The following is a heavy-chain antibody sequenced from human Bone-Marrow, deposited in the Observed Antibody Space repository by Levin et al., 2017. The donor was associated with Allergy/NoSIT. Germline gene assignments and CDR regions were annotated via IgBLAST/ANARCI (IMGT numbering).Heavy chain of an antibody. CDR1: GFTFSSYA. CDR3: AKEGYSSSLKPRVGYFDY. CDR2: ISGSGGST. Sequence: GESLKISCAASGFTFSSYAMSWVRQAPGKGLEWVSAISGSGGSTYYADSVKGRFTISRDNSKNTLYLQMNSLRAEDTAVYYCAKEGYSSSLKPRVGYFDYWGQGTLVTVSS. V-gene: IGHV3-23*01. D-gene: IGHD6-13*01. J-gene: IGHJ4*02.